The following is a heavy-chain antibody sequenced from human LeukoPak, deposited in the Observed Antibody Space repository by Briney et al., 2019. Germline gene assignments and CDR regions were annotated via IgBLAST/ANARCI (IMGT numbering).Heavy chain of an antibody. Sequence: GGSLRLSCAASGFTFSDYYMSWIRQAPGKGLEWVSYISSSSTTIDYADSVKGRFTISRNNAKNSLFLQMNSLRVEDTAVYYCARPTRDYYYYYMDVWGKGTTVTISS. CDR2: ISSSSTTI. CDR3: ARPTRDYYYYYMDV. J-gene: IGHJ6*03. CDR1: GFTFSDYY. V-gene: IGHV3-11*01.